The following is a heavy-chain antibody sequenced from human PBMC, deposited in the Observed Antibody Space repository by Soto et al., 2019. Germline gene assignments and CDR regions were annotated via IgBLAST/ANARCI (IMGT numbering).Heavy chain of an antibody. CDR2: INGDGRST. CDR3: ARAQYLPDGAFDA. V-gene: IGHV3-74*01. Sequence: QLVESGGGLAQAGGSPRHYCAASGINFSNMWNQWARQTPGKGPVWVPRINGDGRSTSQGDSVKGRFTISRDHAENTLFLQMSGLRAEDTAVYYGARAQYLPDGAFDAWGRGTVVTVSS. J-gene: IGHJ3*01. CDR1: GINFSNMW. D-gene: IGHD2-2*01.